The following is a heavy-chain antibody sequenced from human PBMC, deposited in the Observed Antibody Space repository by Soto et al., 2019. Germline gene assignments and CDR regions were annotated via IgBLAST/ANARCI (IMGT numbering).Heavy chain of an antibody. CDR2: INHSGST. CDR1: GGSFIGYY. V-gene: IGHV4-34*01. Sequence: PSETLSLTCAVYGGSFIGYYWSWIRQPPGKGLEWIGEINHSGSTNYNPSLKSRVTISVDTSKNQFSLKLSSVTAADTAVYYCARGLSSGWFAGATTEYYFDYWGQGTLVTVSS. D-gene: IGHD6-19*01. J-gene: IGHJ4*02. CDR3: ARGLSSGWFAGATTEYYFDY.